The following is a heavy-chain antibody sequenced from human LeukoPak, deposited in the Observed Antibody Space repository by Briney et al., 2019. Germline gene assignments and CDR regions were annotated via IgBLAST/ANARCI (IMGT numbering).Heavy chain of an antibody. CDR3: ARAPDYVWGSYRYKTDYFDY. Sequence: PSETLSLTCTVSGGSVSSSDYYWGWIRQPPGKGLEWIGSIYYSGSTFYNPSLKSRVTISVDTSKNRFSLKLSSVTAADTAVYYCARAPDYVWGSYRYKTDYFDYWGQGTLVTVSS. V-gene: IGHV4-39*07. J-gene: IGHJ4*02. CDR2: IYYSGST. D-gene: IGHD3-16*02. CDR1: GGSVSSSDYY.